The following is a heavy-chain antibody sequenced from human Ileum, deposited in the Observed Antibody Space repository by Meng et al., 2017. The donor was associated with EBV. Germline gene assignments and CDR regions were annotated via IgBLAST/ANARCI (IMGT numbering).Heavy chain of an antibody. D-gene: IGHD2-21*02. CDR3: ARERGGGDRGIQ. J-gene: IGHJ4*02. Sequence: QVQLQGSGPGLVKPSETLSLTCSVSNGSVSSYGYYWTWIRQPPGKGLEWIGYMSYTGSTNYKSTLKSRVTISVDKSKNQFSPKLSSVTAADTAVYYCARERGGGDRGIQWGQGTLVTVSS. V-gene: IGHV4-61*08. CDR1: NGSVSSYGYY. CDR2: MSYTGST.